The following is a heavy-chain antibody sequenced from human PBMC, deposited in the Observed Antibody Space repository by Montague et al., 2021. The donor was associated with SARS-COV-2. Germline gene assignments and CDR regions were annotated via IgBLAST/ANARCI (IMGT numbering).Heavy chain of an antibody. CDR3: ARDAYNHYGLDV. Sequence: SETLSLTCSVSGGSLSTYYWSWIRQPPGKGLEWIGYIDGSGTTRYNPSLRSRATISLDLSKNQSSLDLNSVTAADTAVYYCARDAYNHYGLDVWGQGTTVPVSS. J-gene: IGHJ6*02. CDR1: GGSLSTYY. V-gene: IGHV4-4*08. CDR2: IDGSGTT.